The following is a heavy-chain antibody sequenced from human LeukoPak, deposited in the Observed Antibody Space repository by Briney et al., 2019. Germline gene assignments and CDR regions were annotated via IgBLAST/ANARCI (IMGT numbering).Heavy chain of an antibody. J-gene: IGHJ4*02. CDR1: GYSFTSYW. D-gene: IGHD3-22*01. CDR3: ATSYYYDSSGYYPTFDY. Sequence: GESLQISCKGSGYSFTSYWIGWVRRMPGKGLEGMGIIYPGDSDTRYSPSFQGQVTISADKSISTAYLQWSSLKASDTAMYYCATSYYYDSSGYYPTFDYWGQGTLVTVSS. V-gene: IGHV5-51*01. CDR2: IYPGDSDT.